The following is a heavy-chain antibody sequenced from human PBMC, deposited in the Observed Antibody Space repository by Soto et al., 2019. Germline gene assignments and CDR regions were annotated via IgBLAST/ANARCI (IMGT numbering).Heavy chain of an antibody. V-gene: IGHV4-59*01. CDR1: GGSISSGY. D-gene: IGHD3-22*01. J-gene: IGHJ5*02. Sequence: SETLSLTCSVSGGSISSGYWTWIRQPPGKGLEWIGYIYYGGSINYNPSLKSRVIISVDTAKNQFSLRLSSVSAADTAVYYCTGAYYNVSGYSLDPWGQGTSVTVSS. CDR2: IYYGGSI. CDR3: TGAYYNVSGYSLDP.